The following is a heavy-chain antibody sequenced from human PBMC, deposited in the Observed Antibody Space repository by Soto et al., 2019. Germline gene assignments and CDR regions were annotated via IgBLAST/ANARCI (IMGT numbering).Heavy chain of an antibody. CDR2: ISAYNGNT. CDR3: AGVSTGKLLVIYYGYGMDV. D-gene: IGHD2-21*01. Sequence: QVQLVQSGAEVKKPGASVKVSCKASGYTFTSYGISWVRQAPGQGLEWMGWISAYNGNTNYAQKLPGRVTMTTDTTTSTAYMELRSLRTDDTAVYCCAGVSTGKLLVIYYGYGMDVWGQGTTVTVSS. V-gene: IGHV1-18*01. J-gene: IGHJ6*02. CDR1: GYTFTSYG.